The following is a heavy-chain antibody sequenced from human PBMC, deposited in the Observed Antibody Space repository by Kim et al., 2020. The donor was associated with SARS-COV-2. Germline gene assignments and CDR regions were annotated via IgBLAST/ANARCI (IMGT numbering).Heavy chain of an antibody. V-gene: IGHV4-39*01. J-gene: IGHJ5*01. CDR2: IDFYGNT. D-gene: IGHD3-10*01. CDR3: GVFYASGTFFPGENWF. Sequence: SETLSLTCTVSDDSIHNSNYYWAWIRQTPGTGLEWIATIDFYGNTYSGPSLRSCATMSLDTSENQFSLILSPGTAAETALYYGGVFYASGTFFPGENWF. CDR1: DDSIHNSNYY.